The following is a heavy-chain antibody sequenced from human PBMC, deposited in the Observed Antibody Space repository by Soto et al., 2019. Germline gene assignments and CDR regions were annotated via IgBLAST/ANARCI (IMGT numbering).Heavy chain of an antibody. D-gene: IGHD5-12*01. CDR1: GYTFTSYY. V-gene: IGHV1-46*03. Sequence: ASVKVSCKASGYTFTSYYMHWVRQAPGQGLEWMGIINPSGGSTSYAQKFQGRVTMTRDTSTSTVYMELSSLRSEDTAVYYCARDRYVRNIVATTIFDYWGQGTLVTVSS. CDR3: ARDRYVRNIVATTIFDY. J-gene: IGHJ4*02. CDR2: INPSGGST.